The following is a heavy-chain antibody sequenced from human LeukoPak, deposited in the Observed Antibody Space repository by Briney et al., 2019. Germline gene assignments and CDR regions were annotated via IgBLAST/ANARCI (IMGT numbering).Heavy chain of an antibody. D-gene: IGHD6-19*01. J-gene: IGHJ4*02. CDR3: AKDREYNSGAFDY. V-gene: IGHV3-30*18. CDR1: GFTFSSYG. CDR2: ISYDGSNK. Sequence: GGSLRLSCAASGFTFSSYGMHWVRQAPGNGLEWVAVISYDGSNKYYPDSVKGRFTISRDNSKNTLYLQMNSLRVEDTAVYYCAKDREYNSGAFDYWGQGTLVTVSS.